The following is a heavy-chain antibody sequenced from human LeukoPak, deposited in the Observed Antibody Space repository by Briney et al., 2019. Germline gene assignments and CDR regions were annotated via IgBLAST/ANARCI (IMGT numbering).Heavy chain of an antibody. Sequence: GASVKVSCKASGYTFTSYAMHWVRQAPGQRLEWMGWINAGNGNTKYSQKFQGRVIITRDTSASTAYMELSSLRSEDTAVYYCASGAVAGSEYYYYYYGMDVWGQGTTVTVSS. D-gene: IGHD6-19*01. CDR2: INAGNGNT. V-gene: IGHV1-3*01. CDR1: GYTFTSYA. CDR3: ASGAVAGSEYYYYYYGMDV. J-gene: IGHJ6*02.